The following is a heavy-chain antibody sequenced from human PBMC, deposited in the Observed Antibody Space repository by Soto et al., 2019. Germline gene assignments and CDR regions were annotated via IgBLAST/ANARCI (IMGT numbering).Heavy chain of an antibody. CDR1: GFTFSSYG. J-gene: IGHJ6*01. D-gene: IGHD6-6*01. CDR2: IWYDGSNK. CDR3: ARGSMAARPGLYYYYGMDV. Sequence: GGSLRLSCAASGFTFSSYGMHWVRQAPGKGLEWVAVIWYDGSNKYYADSVKGRFTISRDNSKNTLYLQMNSRRAEDTAVYYCARGSMAARPGLYYYYGMDVWGRGTTVSVSA. V-gene: IGHV3-33*01.